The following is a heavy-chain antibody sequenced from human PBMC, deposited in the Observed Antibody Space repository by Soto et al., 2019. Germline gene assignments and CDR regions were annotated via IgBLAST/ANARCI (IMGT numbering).Heavy chain of an antibody. Sequence: PSVKVSCKASGYTFTSYDINWVRQATGQGLEWMGWMNPNSGNTGYAQKFQGRVTMTRNTSISTAYMELSSLRSEDTAVYYFVRDWSRSYANDYWGQGTLVTVSS. V-gene: IGHV1-8*01. CDR1: GYTFTSYD. CDR3: VRDWSRSYANDY. D-gene: IGHD1-26*01. J-gene: IGHJ4*02. CDR2: MNPNSGNT.